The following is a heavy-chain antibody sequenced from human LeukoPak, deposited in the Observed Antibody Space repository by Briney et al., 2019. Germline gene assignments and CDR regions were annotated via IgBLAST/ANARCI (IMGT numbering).Heavy chain of an antibody. V-gene: IGHV3-23*01. CDR3: ARETTLDYSSGSYQGPFDY. Sequence: GGSLRLSCAASGFTFSSYAMSWVRQAPGKGLEWVSAISGSGGSTYYADSVKGRFTISRDNSKNTLYLQMGSLRAEDMAVYYCARETTLDYSSGSYQGPFDYWGQGTLVTVSS. CDR1: GFTFSSYA. J-gene: IGHJ4*02. CDR2: ISGSGGST. D-gene: IGHD3-10*01.